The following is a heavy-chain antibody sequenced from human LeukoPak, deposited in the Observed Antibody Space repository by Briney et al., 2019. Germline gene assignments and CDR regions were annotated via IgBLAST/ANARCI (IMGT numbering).Heavy chain of an antibody. CDR2: ISYDGSNK. Sequence: PGGSLRLSCAASGFTFSSYAMHWVRQAPGKGLEWVAVISYDGSNKYYADSVKGRFTISRDNSKNTLYLQMNSLRAEDTAVYYCARDQSDIVATRAAFDIWGQGTIVTVSS. V-gene: IGHV3-30-3*01. J-gene: IGHJ3*02. CDR1: GFTFSSYA. D-gene: IGHD5-12*01. CDR3: ARDQSDIVATRAAFDI.